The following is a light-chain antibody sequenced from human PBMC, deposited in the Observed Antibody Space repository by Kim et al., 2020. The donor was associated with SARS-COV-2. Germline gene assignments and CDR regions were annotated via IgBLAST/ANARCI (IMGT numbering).Light chain of an antibody. CDR1: SNNVGNEG. V-gene: IGLV10-54*01. J-gene: IGLJ3*02. CDR2: RNN. CDR3: SAWDSSLSAWV. Sequence: RQTPPPTGTGNSNNVGNEGAAWLQQHQGHPPKLLSYRNNNRPSGISERLSASRSGNTASLTITGLQPEDEADYYCSAWDSSLSAWVFGGGTQLTVL.